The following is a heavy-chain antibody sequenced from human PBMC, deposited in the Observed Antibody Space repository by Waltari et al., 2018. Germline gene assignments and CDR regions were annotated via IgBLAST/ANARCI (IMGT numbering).Heavy chain of an antibody. Sequence: QLQLQESGPGLVKPSETLSLTCTVSGGSISSSSYYWGWIRQPPGKGLEWIGSIYYSGSTYYNPSLKSRVTISVDTSKNQFSLKLSSVTAADTAVYYCASGDYGDQALDYWGQGTLVTVSS. V-gene: IGHV4-39*07. CDR2: IYYSGST. D-gene: IGHD4-17*01. J-gene: IGHJ4*02. CDR1: GGSISSSSYY. CDR3: ASGDYGDQALDY.